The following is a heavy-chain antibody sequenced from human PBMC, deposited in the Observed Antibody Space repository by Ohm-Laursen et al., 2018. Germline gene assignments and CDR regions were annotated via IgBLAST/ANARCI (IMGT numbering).Heavy chain of an antibody. CDR2: IYSGGST. V-gene: IGHV3-66*01. D-gene: IGHD1-7*01. J-gene: IGHJ4*02. CDR1: GFTVSSNY. Sequence: SLRFSCAASGFTVSSNYMSWVRQAPGKGLEWVSVIYSGGSTYYADSVKGRFTISRDNSKNTLYLQMNSLRAEDTAVYYCARETGTTRFDYWGQGTLVTVSS. CDR3: ARETGTTRFDY.